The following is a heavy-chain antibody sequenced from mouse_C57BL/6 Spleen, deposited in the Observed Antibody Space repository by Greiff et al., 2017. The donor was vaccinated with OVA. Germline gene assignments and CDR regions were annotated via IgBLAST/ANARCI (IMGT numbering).Heavy chain of an antibody. D-gene: IGHD1-1*01. Sequence: QVQLQQSGAELVKPGASVKISCKASGYTFTDYYINWVKQRPGQGLAWIGKIGPGSGSTYYNEKFKGKATLTADKSSSTAYMQLSSLTSEDSAVYFCARRATVVPHYYAMDYWGQGTSVTVSS. J-gene: IGHJ4*01. CDR2: IGPGSGST. CDR3: ARRATVVPHYYAMDY. CDR1: GYTFTDYY. V-gene: IGHV1-77*01.